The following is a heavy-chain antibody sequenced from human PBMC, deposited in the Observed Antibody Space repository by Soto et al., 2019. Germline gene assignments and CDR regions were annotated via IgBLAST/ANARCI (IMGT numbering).Heavy chain of an antibody. V-gene: IGHV4-59*08. D-gene: IGHD3-10*01. CDR1: GDSISSYY. CDR3: ARRGSGSYSDY. Sequence: SEPLSLTCTVSGDSISSYYWSWIRQPPGKGLEWIGYIYYSGSTYYNPSLKSRVTISVDTSKNQFSLKLSSVTAADTAVYYCARRGSGSYSDYWGQGTLVTVSS. CDR2: IYYSGST. J-gene: IGHJ4*02.